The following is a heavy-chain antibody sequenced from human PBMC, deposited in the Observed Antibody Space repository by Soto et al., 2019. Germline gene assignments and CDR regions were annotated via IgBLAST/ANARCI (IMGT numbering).Heavy chain of an antibody. CDR2: ISASGDKT. Sequence: EVQLLESGGGLVQPGGSLRLSCAASGFTFSIYAMNWVRQAPGKGLEWVSAISASGDKTSYADSVQGRFTISRDNSKSTLYLQMNSLRAEDTAEYYCAARTIGGFFDCWGQGILVTVSS. CDR3: AARTIGGFFDC. D-gene: IGHD3-16*01. J-gene: IGHJ4*02. CDR1: GFTFSIYA. V-gene: IGHV3-23*01.